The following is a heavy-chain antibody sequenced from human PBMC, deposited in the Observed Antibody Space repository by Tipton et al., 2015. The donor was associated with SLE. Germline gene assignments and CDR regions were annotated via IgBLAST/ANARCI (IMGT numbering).Heavy chain of an antibody. CDR3: ARASDYGDYGLYYFDY. J-gene: IGHJ4*02. CDR1: GYSISSGYY. D-gene: IGHD4-17*01. Sequence: TLSLTCAVSGYSISSGYYWGWIRQPPGKGLEWIGEINHSGSTNYNPSLKSRVTISVDTSKNQSSLKLSSVTAADTAVYYCARASDYGDYGLYYFDYWGQGTLVTVSS. CDR2: INHSGST. V-gene: IGHV4-38-2*01.